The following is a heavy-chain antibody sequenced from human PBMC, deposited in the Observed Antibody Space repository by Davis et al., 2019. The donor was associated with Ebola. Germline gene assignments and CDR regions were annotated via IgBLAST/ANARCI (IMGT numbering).Heavy chain of an antibody. J-gene: IGHJ4*02. CDR2: INHSGST. CDR1: GGSFSGYY. V-gene: IGHV4-34*01. D-gene: IGHD4-23*01. Sequence: MPSETLSLTCAVYGGSFSGYYWSWIRQPPGKGLEWTGEINHSGSTNYNPSLKSRVTISVDTSKNQFSLKLSSVTAADTAVYYCARDPSYRYDYGGNSVRSNYFDYWGQGTLVTVSS. CDR3: ARDPSYRYDYGGNSVRSNYFDY.